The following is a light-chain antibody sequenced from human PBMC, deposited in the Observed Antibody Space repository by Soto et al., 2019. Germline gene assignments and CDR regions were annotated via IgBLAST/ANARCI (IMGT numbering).Light chain of an antibody. CDR3: QQRSNWPPT. CDR2: DAS. J-gene: IGKJ4*01. CDR1: QTVSSY. Sequence: EVVLTQSPATLSLSPGERATLSCRASQTVSSYLAWYKQKPGQAPRLLIYDASNRATGIPARFSGSGSGSDFTLTISSLEPEDFAVYYCQQRSNWPPTFGGGTTVDI. V-gene: IGKV3-11*01.